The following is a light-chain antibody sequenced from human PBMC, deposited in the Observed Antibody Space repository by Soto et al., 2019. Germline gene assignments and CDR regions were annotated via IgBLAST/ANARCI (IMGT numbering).Light chain of an antibody. V-gene: IGKV3-20*01. Sequence: EIVLTQSPGTLSLSPGERATLSCRASQSVSSSYLAWYQQKPGQAPRLLIYGASSRATGIPDRFSGSGSGTDFTLTISRLEREDFAVYYCQQSPRTFGQGTKVEIK. J-gene: IGKJ1*01. CDR2: GAS. CDR1: QSVSSSY. CDR3: QQSPRT.